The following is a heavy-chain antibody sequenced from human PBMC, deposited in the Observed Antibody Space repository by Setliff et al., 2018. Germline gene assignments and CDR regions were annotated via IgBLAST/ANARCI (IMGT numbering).Heavy chain of an antibody. Sequence: ASVKVFCKASGYSFTSFSITWVRQAPGQGLEWLGWVSTYNGDTKSAQKFRGRVTMTTDISTSTVYMELRTLRSDDTAVYYCARRPIALAGYRKGAFDIWGQGTMVTVSS. CDR1: GYSFTSFS. V-gene: IGHV1-18*01. CDR3: ARRPIALAGYRKGAFDI. J-gene: IGHJ3*02. CDR2: VSTYNGDT. D-gene: IGHD6-19*01.